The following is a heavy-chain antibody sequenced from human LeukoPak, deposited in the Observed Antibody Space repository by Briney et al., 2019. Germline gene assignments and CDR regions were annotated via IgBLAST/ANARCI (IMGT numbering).Heavy chain of an antibody. CDR3: ARIPDYFLSY. V-gene: IGHV3-30*03. CDR1: GFTFSSYG. J-gene: IGHJ4*02. CDR2: ILYDESKK. D-gene: IGHD4/OR15-4a*01. Sequence: GGSLRLSCAASGFTFSSYGMHWVRQAPGKGLEWVAVILYDESKKYYADSVKGRSTISRDNSKNTLYLQMNSLRAEDTAVYYCARIPDYFLSYWGQGTLVTVSS.